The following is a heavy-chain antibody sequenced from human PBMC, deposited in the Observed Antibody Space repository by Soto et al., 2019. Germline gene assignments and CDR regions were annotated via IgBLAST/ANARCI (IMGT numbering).Heavy chain of an antibody. CDR1: GYTFTSYD. D-gene: IGHD2-2*01. J-gene: IGHJ6*02. CDR2: MNPNSGNT. Sequence: QVQLVQSGAEVKKPGASVKVSCKASGYTFTSYDINWVRQATGQGLEWMGWMNPNSGNTGYAQKFQGRVTMTRNTSISTAYMELSSLRSEGTAVYYCARFEIPAATTYGMDVWGQGTTVTVSS. V-gene: IGHV1-8*01. CDR3: ARFEIPAATTYGMDV.